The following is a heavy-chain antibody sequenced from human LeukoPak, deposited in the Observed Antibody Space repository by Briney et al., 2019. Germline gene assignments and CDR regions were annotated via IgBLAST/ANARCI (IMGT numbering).Heavy chain of an antibody. CDR2: TYYRSKWYN. V-gene: IGHV6-1*01. CDR3: ARYNWNDLYYWFDP. Sequence: SQTLSLTCAISGDSVSSNSAAWNWIRQSPSRGLEWLGGTYYRSKWYNDYAVSVKSRITINPDTSKNQFSLQLNSVTPEDTAVYYCARYNWNDLYYWFDPWGQGTLVTVSS. J-gene: IGHJ5*02. D-gene: IGHD1-1*01. CDR1: GDSVSSNSAA.